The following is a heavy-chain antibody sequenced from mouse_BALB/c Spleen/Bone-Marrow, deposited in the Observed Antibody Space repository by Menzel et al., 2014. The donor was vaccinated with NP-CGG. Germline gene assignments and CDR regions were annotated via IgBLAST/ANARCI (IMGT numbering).Heavy chain of an antibody. CDR1: GFTFSSFG. D-gene: IGHD4-1*01. V-gene: IGHV5-17*02. CDR3: TRGGNWDDFDY. CDR2: ISSGSSTI. Sequence: EVMLVESGGGLVQPGGSRKLSCAASGFTFSSFGMHWVRQAPEKGLEWVAYISSGSSTIFYADTVKGRFTVSRDNPKNTLFLQMTSLRSEDTAMYYCTRGGNWDDFDYWCQGTTLTVSS. J-gene: IGHJ2*01.